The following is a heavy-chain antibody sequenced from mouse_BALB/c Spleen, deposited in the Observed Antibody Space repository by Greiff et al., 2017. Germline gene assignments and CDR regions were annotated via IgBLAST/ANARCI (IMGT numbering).Heavy chain of an antibody. D-gene: IGHD2-1*01. CDR2: ISNLAYSI. V-gene: IGHV5-15*02. CDR3: ARAVYYGNSYYFDY. CDR1: GFTFSDYG. J-gene: IGHJ2*01. Sequence: EVNVVESGGGLVQPGGSRKLSCAASGFTFSDYGMAWVRQAPGKGPEWVAFISNLAYSIYYADTVTGRFTISRENAKNTLYLEMSSLRSEDTAMYYCARAVYYGNSYYFDYWGQGTTLTVSS.